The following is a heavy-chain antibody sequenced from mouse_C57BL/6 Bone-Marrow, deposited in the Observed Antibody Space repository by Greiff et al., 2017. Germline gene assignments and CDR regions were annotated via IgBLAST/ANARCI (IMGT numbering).Heavy chain of an antibody. D-gene: IGHD1-1*02. J-gene: IGHJ3*01. CDR3: ARHGVGAY. V-gene: IGHV5-6*01. Sequence: EVQLLQSGGDLVKPGGSLKLSCAASGFTFSSYGMSWVRQTPDKRLEWVATISSGGSYTYYPDSVKGRFTISRDNDKNTLYLKMGSLKSEDTAMYYCARHGVGAYWGQGALVTVSA. CDR2: ISSGGSYT. CDR1: GFTFSSYG.